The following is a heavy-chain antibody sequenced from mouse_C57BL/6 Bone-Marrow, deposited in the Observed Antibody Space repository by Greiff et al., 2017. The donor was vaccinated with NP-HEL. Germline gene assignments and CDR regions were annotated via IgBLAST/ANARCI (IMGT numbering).Heavy chain of an antibody. CDR2: ISSGGSYT. J-gene: IGHJ3*01. D-gene: IGHD2-4*01. CDR1: GFTFSSYG. V-gene: IGHV5-6*01. Sequence: EVKVVESGGDLVKPGGSLKLSCAASGFTFSSYGMSWVRQTPDKRLEWVATISSGGSYTYYPDSVKGRFTLSRDNAKNTLYLQMSSLKSEDTAMYYCASPYDYDVAWFAYWGQGTLVTVSA. CDR3: ASPYDYDVAWFAY.